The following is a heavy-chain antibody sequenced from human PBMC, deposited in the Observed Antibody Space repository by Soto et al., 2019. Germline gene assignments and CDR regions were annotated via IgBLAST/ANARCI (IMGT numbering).Heavy chain of an antibody. CDR1: GFTFSSYA. CDR2: ISYDGSNK. Sequence: GGSLRLSCAASGFTFSSYAMHWVRQAPGKGLEWVAVISYDGSNKYYADSVKGRFTISRDNSKNTLYLQMNSLRAEDTAVYYCARGATGYLDYWGQGTLVTV. V-gene: IGHV3-30-3*01. D-gene: IGHD5-12*01. J-gene: IGHJ4*02. CDR3: ARGATGYLDY.